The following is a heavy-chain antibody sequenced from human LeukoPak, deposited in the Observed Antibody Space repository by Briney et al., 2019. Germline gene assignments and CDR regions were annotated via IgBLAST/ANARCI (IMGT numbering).Heavy chain of an antibody. J-gene: IGHJ6*03. CDR3: ARVRGFGADYYYYYMDV. CDR1: EFSVGSNY. V-gene: IGHV3-66*01. D-gene: IGHD3-10*01. CDR2: IYSGGST. Sequence: PGGSLRLSCAASEFSVGSNYMTWVRQAPGKGLEWVSLIYSGGSTYYADSVKGRFTISRDNSKNTLYLQMNSLRAEDTAVYYCARVRGFGADYYYYYMDVWGKGTTVIVSS.